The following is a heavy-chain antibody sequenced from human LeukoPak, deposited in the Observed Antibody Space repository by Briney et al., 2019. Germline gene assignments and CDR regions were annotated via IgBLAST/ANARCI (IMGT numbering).Heavy chain of an antibody. V-gene: IGHV3-13*01. CDR1: GFTLSNYA. Sequence: GGSLRLSCAASGFTLSNYAMHWVRQPAGEGLEWVSALGTAGDTFYPGSVKGRFTISRDNAKKSLFLQMNSLRAEDTAVYYCARDDRGDSDFWSGYYTYYFDYWGQGTLVTVSS. CDR3: ARDDRGDSDFWSGYYTYYFDY. D-gene: IGHD3-3*01. J-gene: IGHJ4*02. CDR2: LGTAGDT.